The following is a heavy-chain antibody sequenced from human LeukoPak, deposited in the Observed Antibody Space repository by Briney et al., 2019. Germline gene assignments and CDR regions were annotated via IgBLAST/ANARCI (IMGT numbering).Heavy chain of an antibody. CDR1: GYTFTSYY. D-gene: IGHD3-16*02. Sequence: ASVKVSCKASGYTFTSYYMHWVRQAPGQGLEWMGIINPSGGSTSYAQKFQGRVTMTRDMSTSTVYMELSSLRAEDTAVYYCAKERVGGFIGTFDYWGQGTLVTVSS. CDR2: INPSGGST. J-gene: IGHJ4*02. CDR3: AKERVGGFIGTFDY. V-gene: IGHV1-46*01.